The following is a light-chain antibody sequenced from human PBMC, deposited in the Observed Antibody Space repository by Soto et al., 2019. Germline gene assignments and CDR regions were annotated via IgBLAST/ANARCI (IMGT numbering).Light chain of an antibody. CDR3: QPYNDWPLT. J-gene: IGKJ4*01. CDR1: QSVNSN. Sequence: EKVMTQSPAALSVSPGERATLSCRASQSVNSNLAWYQQKPGQAPRLLLYGASTRATGVPARFSGSASGTEFTLTISSLQSEDSAVYYCQPYNDWPLTFGGGTKVEIK. CDR2: GAS. V-gene: IGKV3-15*01.